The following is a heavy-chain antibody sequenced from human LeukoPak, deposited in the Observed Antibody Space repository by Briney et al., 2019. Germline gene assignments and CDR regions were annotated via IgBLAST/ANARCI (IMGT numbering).Heavy chain of an antibody. CDR2: ISGSGGST. V-gene: IGHV3-23*01. D-gene: IGHD4-17*01. J-gene: IGHJ4*02. Sequence: PGGSLRLSCAASGFTFSSYAMGWVRQAPGKGLEWVSAISGSGGSTYYADSVKGRFTISRDNSKNTLYLQMNSLRAEDTAVYYCANYLMTTVTTFFDYWGQGTLVTVSS. CDR3: ANYLMTTVTTFFDY. CDR1: GFTFSSYA.